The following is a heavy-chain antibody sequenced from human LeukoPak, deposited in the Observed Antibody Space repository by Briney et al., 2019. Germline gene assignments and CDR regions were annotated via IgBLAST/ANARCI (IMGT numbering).Heavy chain of an antibody. J-gene: IGHJ5*02. CDR3: ARLSVVATMGAHWFDP. CDR2: IYTSGTT. CDR1: GRSISSYY. V-gene: IGHV4-4*07. D-gene: IGHD5-12*01. Sequence: PSETPSLTCTVSGRSISSYYWSWIRQSAGKGLEWIGRIYTSGTTNYNPSLKSRVTLSLDTSKKQVSLKLSSVTAADTAMYYCARLSVVATMGAHWFDPWGQGTLVTVSS.